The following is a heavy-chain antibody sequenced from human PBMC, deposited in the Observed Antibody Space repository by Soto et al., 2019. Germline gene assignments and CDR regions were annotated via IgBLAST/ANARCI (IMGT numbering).Heavy chain of an antibody. CDR2: IWYDGSNK. V-gene: IGHV3-33*01. Sequence: LRLSCAASGFTFSSYGMHWVRQAPGKGLEWVAVIWYDGSNKYYADSVKGRFTISRDNSKNTLYLQMNSLRAEDTAVYYCARESAVFSSFDYGMDFWGQGTTVTVSS. J-gene: IGHJ6*02. D-gene: IGHD6-19*01. CDR1: GFTFSSYG. CDR3: ARESAVFSSFDYGMDF.